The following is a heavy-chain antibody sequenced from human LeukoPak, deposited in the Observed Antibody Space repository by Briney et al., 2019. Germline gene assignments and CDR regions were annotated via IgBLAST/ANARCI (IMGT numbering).Heavy chain of an antibody. CDR1: GYTFTGYY. Sequence: ASVKVSCRASGYTFTGYYMHWVRQAPGQGLEWMGWINPNSGGTNYAQKFQGRVTMTRDTSISTAYMELSRLRSDDTAVYYCARVPIVGATKSDFDYWGQGTLVTVSS. CDR3: ARVPIVGATKSDFDY. D-gene: IGHD1-26*01. J-gene: IGHJ4*02. V-gene: IGHV1-2*02. CDR2: INPNSGGT.